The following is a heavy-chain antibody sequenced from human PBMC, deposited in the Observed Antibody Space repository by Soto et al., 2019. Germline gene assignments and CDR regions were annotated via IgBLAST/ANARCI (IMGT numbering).Heavy chain of an antibody. Sequence: QVQLQESGPGLVKPSQTLSLTCTVSGGSISSGGYYWSWIRQHPGKGLEWIGYIYYSGSTYYNPSLKSRVTISVDTSKNQFSLKLSSVTAADTAVYYCVSISSSWPEYFQHWGQGTLVTVSS. D-gene: IGHD6-13*01. CDR3: VSISSSWPEYFQH. J-gene: IGHJ1*01. CDR1: GGSISSGGYY. V-gene: IGHV4-31*03. CDR2: IYYSGST.